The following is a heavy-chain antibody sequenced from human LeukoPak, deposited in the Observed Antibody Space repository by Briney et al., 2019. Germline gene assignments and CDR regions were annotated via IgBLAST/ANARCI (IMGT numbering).Heavy chain of an antibody. CDR1: GGTFSSYA. V-gene: IGHV1-69*13. J-gene: IGHJ6*03. Sequence: ASVKVSCKASGGTFSSYAISWVRQAPGQGLEWMGGIISYFGTANYAQKLQGRVTITADESTSTAYMELSSLRSEDTAVYYCARGPYCSSTSCYYYYYMDVWGKGTTVTVSS. D-gene: IGHD2-2*01. CDR3: ARGPYCSSTSCYYYYYMDV. CDR2: IISYFGTA.